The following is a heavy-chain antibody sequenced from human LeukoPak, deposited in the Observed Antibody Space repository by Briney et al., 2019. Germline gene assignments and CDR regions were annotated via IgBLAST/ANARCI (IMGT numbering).Heavy chain of an antibody. CDR3: ARGPSYFQH. CDR2: TYYRSKWYK. CDR1: GDRVSINSAT. J-gene: IGHJ1*01. Sequence: SQTLSLTCAISGDRVSINSATWNWITQSPSRGLEWLGRTYYRSKWYKYYAVSVKGRITINPDTSKNQFSLQLNSVTPEDTAVYYCARGPSYFQHWGQGTLVTVSS. V-gene: IGHV6-1*01.